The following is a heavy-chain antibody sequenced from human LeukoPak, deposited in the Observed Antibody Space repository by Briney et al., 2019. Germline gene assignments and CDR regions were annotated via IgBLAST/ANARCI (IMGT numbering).Heavy chain of an antibody. CDR3: ARGPDYGDRLDYFDY. CDR1: GFTFSRHW. J-gene: IGHJ4*02. V-gene: IGHV3-7*01. D-gene: IGHD4-17*01. Sequence: GGPLRLSCEVSGFTFSRHWMGWVRQAPGKGLEWVASVKQDGRQYYVDSVKGRFIISRDNAKSSLDLQIENLRVEDTAIYFCARGPDYGDRLDYFDYWGQGTLVTVSS. CDR2: VKQDGRQ.